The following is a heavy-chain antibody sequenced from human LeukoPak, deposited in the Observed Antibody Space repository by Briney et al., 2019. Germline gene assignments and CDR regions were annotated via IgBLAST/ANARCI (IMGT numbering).Heavy chain of an antibody. CDR3: ARGLRPHYDFIAGPGGGSAFDI. CDR2: INHSGST. J-gene: IGHJ3*02. CDR1: GGSFSGYY. Sequence: SETLSLTCAVYGGSFSGYYWSWIRQPPGKGLEWIGEINHSGSTNYNPSLKSRVTISVDTSKNQFSLKLSSVTAADTAVYYCARGLRPHYDFIAGPGGGSAFDIWGQGTMVTVSS. V-gene: IGHV4-34*01. D-gene: IGHD3-3*01.